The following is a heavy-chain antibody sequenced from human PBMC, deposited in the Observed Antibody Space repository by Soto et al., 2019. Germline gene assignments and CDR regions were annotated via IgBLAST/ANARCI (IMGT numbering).Heavy chain of an antibody. V-gene: IGHV4-34*01. CDR1: GGSFSDDASSSDWY. J-gene: IGHJ6*02. CDR2: IDRSGRT. CDR3: ARGHGNPEYYGMDV. D-gene: IGHD1-1*01. Sequence: SETLSLTCAVYGGSFSDDASSSDWYWNWIRQSPGKGLEWIGEIDRSGRTKYNPSLKSRVSISVDTSKNQFSLKLSSVTAADTAVYYCARGHGNPEYYGMDVWGQGTTVTVSS.